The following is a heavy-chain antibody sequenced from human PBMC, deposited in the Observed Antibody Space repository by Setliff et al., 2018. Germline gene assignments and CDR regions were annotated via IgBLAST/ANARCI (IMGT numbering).Heavy chain of an antibody. D-gene: IGHD1-26*01. CDR1: GFTFSTYV. V-gene: IGHV3-23*01. CDR3: MKKIIAGGGPPYDYFDY. J-gene: IGHJ4*02. CDR2: IHGEGINT. Sequence: PGGSLRLSCAASGFTFSTYVMTWVRQAPGKGLEWVSSIHGEGINTYYADSVKGRFTISRDNSKKTLFLQMNSLRADDTAVYYCMKKIIAGGGPPYDYFDYWGQGTLVTVSS.